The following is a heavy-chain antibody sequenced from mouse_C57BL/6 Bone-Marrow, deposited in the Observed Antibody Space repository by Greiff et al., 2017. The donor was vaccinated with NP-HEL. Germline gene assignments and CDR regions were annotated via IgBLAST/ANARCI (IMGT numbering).Heavy chain of an antibody. CDR3: SSSNLAY. J-gene: IGHJ3*01. V-gene: IGHV5-2*01. Sequence: EVMLVESGGGLVQPGESLKLSCESNEYEFPSHDLSWVRKTPEKRLELVAALNSDGGSTYYPDTLESRFIITRDNTKKTLYLQMSSLRSEDTALYYWSSSNLAYWGQGTLVTVSA. D-gene: IGHD4-1*01. CDR2: LNSDGGST. CDR1: EYEFPSHD.